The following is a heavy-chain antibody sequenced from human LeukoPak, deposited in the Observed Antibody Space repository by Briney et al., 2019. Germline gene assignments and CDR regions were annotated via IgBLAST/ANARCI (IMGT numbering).Heavy chain of an antibody. CDR2: FDPEDGET. CDR3: AAGLHLYYYYYMDV. J-gene: IGHJ6*03. CDR1: GYTLTELP. D-gene: IGHD5-24*01. V-gene: IGHV1-24*01. Sequence: ASVKVSCKVSGYTLTELPMHWVRQAPGKGLEWMGGFDPEDGETIYAQKFQGRVTMTEDTSTDTAYMELSSLRSEDTAVYYCAAGLHLYYYYYMDVWGKGTTVTVSS.